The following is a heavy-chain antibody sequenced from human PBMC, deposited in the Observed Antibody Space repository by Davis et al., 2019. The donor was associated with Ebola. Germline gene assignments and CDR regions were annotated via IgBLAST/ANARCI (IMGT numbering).Heavy chain of an antibody. CDR1: GYTFTSYY. Sequence: ASVKVSCKASGYTFTSYYMHWVRQAPGQGLVWMGIINPSGGSTSYAQKFQGRVTMTRDTSTSTVYMDLNRLTSDDTAVYYCARALLPYDSSGHEDCWGQGTLVTVSS. V-gene: IGHV1-46*01. CDR2: INPSGGST. J-gene: IGHJ4*02. CDR3: ARALLPYDSSGHEDC. D-gene: IGHD3-22*01.